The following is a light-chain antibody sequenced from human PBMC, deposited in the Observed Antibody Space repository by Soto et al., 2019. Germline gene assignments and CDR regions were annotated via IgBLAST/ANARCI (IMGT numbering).Light chain of an antibody. J-gene: IGKJ4*01. V-gene: IGKV1-5*03. Sequence: DIQMTQSPSTLSASEGVRVTITCRASQSITNWLAWYQQKPGKAPKLLISKASNLKSGVPSRFSGTGSGTEFTLTISSLQPDDFASYYCQQYDSYPFTFGGGTKVDI. CDR1: QSITNW. CDR2: KAS. CDR3: QQYDSYPFT.